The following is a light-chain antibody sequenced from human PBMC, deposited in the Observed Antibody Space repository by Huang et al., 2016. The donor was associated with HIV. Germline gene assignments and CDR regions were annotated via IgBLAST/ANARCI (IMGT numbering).Light chain of an antibody. V-gene: IGKV3-15*01. Sequence: EIVMTQSPATLSVSPGERATLSCRASQSVCSHLAWYQQKPGQAPRLLIYGASTRATGIPARFSGSGSGTEFTLTISSLQSEDFAVYYCQQYNNWPPLITFGQGTRLEIK. CDR2: GAS. J-gene: IGKJ5*01. CDR3: QQYNNWPPLIT. CDR1: QSVCSH.